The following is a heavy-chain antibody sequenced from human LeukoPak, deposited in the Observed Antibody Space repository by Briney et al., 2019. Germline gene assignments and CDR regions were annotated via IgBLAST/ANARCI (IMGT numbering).Heavy chain of an antibody. CDR3: VREGYYDSGGPFSGYFDY. D-gene: IGHD3-22*01. Sequence: GSLSLSCAASGFTFNQYVIHWARQAPGKGLEWVAVISNDGITRFYATSVKGRCTISRDDSKNTVYLQLSSLRVEDTAVYYCVREGYYDSGGPFSGYFDYWGRGDLVTVSA. J-gene: IGHJ4*02. CDR2: ISNDGITR. V-gene: IGHV3-30*04. CDR1: GFTFNQYV.